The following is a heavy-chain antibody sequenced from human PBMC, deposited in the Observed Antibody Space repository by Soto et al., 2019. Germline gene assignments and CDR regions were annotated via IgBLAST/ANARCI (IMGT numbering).Heavy chain of an antibody. CDR3: AKSPNFYCSSPNCYKYYFDY. V-gene: IGHV3-30*18. Sequence: PGGSLRLSCAASGFTFNTYGMHWARQAPGKGLEWVAVISYDGSDKFYADSVKGRFTISRDNSKNALYLQMSSLRPEDTAIYYCAKSPNFYCSSPNCYKYYFDYWGQGTLVTVSS. CDR1: GFTFNTYG. CDR2: ISYDGSDK. J-gene: IGHJ4*02. D-gene: IGHD2-2*02.